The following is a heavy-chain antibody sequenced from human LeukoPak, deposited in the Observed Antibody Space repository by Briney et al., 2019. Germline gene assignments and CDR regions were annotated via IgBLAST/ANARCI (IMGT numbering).Heavy chain of an antibody. Sequence: ASVKVSCKASGYTFTSYDINWVRQAPGQGLEWMASMNPNNGNTAYARKFQGRVTMTRDTSIGTAYLELSALRSEDTAVYYCARLHWESGGIYFYYYMDVRGKGTTVTVSS. CDR2: MNPNNGNT. CDR3: ARLHWESGGIYFYYYMDV. J-gene: IGHJ6*03. D-gene: IGHD3-16*01. CDR1: GYTFTSYD. V-gene: IGHV1-8*02.